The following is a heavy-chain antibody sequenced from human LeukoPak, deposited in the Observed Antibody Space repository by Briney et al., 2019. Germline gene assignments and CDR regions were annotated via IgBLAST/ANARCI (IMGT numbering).Heavy chain of an antibody. J-gene: IGHJ6*03. CDR1: GYTFTGYY. Sequence: ASVKVSCKASGYTFTGYYMHWVRQAPGQGLEWMGWINPNSGGTNYAQKFQGRVTMTRDTSISTAYMELSRLRSDDTAVYYCARGVSIFGVVIDYYYYYMDVWGKGTTVTVSS. V-gene: IGHV1-2*02. CDR2: INPNSGGT. D-gene: IGHD3-3*01. CDR3: ARGVSIFGVVIDYYYYYMDV.